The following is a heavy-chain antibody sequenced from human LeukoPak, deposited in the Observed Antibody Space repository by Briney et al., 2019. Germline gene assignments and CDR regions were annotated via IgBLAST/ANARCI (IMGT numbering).Heavy chain of an antibody. CDR2: ISYDGSNK. J-gene: IGHJ4*02. Sequence: GGSLRLSCAASEFTFSSYAMHWVRQAPGKGLEWVAVISYDGSNKYYADSVKGRFTISRDNSKNTLYLQMNSLRAEDTAVYYCARGNYIVVVPAAIWGYFDYWGQGTLVTVSS. CDR1: EFTFSSYA. CDR3: ARGNYIVVVPAAIWGYFDY. D-gene: IGHD2-2*01. V-gene: IGHV3-30*01.